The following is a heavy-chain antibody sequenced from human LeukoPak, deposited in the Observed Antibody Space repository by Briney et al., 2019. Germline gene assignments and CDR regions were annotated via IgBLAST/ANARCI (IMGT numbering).Heavy chain of an antibody. CDR1: GGTFSSYA. CDR3: ARSHSSSSGWFDP. Sequence: GASVKVSCKASGGTFSSYAISWVRQAPGQRLEWMGWINAGNGNTKYSQKFQGRVTITRDTSASTAYMELSSLRSEDTAVYYCARSHSSSSGWFDPWGQGTLVTVSS. D-gene: IGHD6-6*01. J-gene: IGHJ5*02. V-gene: IGHV1-3*01. CDR2: INAGNGNT.